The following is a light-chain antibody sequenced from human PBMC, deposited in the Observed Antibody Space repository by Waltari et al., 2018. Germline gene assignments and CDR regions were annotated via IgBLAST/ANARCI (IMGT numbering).Light chain of an antibody. V-gene: IGKV3-11*01. CDR3: QQRSNWPIT. CDR1: QSVSSY. J-gene: IGKJ5*01. CDR2: DAS. Sequence: EIVLTQSPATLSLSPGERATLSCRARQSVSSYLAWYQQKPGQAPRHLIYDASNRATGIPARFSGSGSGTDFTLTVSSLEPEDFAVYYCQQRSNWPITFGQGTRLDIK.